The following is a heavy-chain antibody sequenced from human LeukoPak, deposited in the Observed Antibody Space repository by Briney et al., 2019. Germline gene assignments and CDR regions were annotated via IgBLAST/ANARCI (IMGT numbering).Heavy chain of an antibody. V-gene: IGHV1-18*01. CDR2: ISAYNGNT. CDR3: ARGWSYDILTGYYDILDY. Sequence: ASVKVSCKASGYTFTSYGISWVRQAPGQGLEWMGWISAYNGNTNYAQKLQGRVTMTTDTSTSTACMELRSLRSDDTAVYYCARGWSYDILTGYYDILDYWGQGTLVTVSS. CDR1: GYTFTSYG. J-gene: IGHJ4*02. D-gene: IGHD3-9*01.